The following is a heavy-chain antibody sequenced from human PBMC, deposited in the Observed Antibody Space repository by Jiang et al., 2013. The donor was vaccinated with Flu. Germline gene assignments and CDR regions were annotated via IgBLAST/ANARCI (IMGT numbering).Heavy chain of an antibody. J-gene: IGHJ4*02. V-gene: IGHV4-34*01. D-gene: IGHD6-6*01. Sequence: LLKPSETLSLTCAVYGGSFSGYYWSWIRQPPGKGLEWIGEINHSGSTNYNPSLKSRVTISVDTSKNQFSLKLSSVTAADTAVYYCARQGRKYSSSSIDYWGQGTLVTVSS. CDR1: GGSFSGYY. CDR3: ARQGRKYSSSSIDY. CDR2: INHSGST.